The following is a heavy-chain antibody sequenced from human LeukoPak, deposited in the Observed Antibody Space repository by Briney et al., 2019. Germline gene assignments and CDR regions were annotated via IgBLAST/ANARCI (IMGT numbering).Heavy chain of an antibody. CDR2: IRSKAYGGTT. V-gene: IGHV3-49*04. CDR3: TRVALYYDFWSGYSFFDY. D-gene: IGHD3-3*01. J-gene: IGHJ4*02. CDR1: GFTFGDYA. Sequence: PGGSLRLSCTASGFTFGDYAMSWVRQAPGKGLEWVGFIRSKAYGGTTEYAASVKGRFTISRDDSKSIAYLQMNSLKTEDTAVYYCTRVALYYDFWSGYSFFDYWGQGTLVTVSS.